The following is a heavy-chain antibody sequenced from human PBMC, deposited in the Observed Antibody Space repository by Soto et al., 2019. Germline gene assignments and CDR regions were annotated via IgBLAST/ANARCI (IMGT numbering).Heavy chain of an antibody. V-gene: IGHV4-34*01. D-gene: IGHD6-6*01. Sequence: SETVSLTCAVYGGSFSGYYWSWIRQPPGKGLEWIGEIKHSGSTNYNPSLKSRVTISVDTSKNQFSLKLSSVTAADTAVYYCARNEAVAARRGRVDYWGQGTLVTVSS. J-gene: IGHJ4*02. CDR3: ARNEAVAARRGRVDY. CDR2: IKHSGST. CDR1: GGSFSGYY.